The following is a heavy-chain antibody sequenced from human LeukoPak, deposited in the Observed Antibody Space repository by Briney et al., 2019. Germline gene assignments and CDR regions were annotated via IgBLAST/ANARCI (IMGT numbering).Heavy chain of an antibody. J-gene: IGHJ4*02. D-gene: IGHD2-2*02. CDR2: MNPNSGNT. CDR1: GYTFTSYD. CDR3: ARGGGYCSSTSCYSAFDY. Sequence: GSVKVSCKASGYTFTSYDINWVRQATGQGLEWMGWMNPNSGNTGYAQKFQGRVTITRNTSISTAYMELSSLRSEDTAVYYCARGGGYCSSTSCYSAFDYWGQGTLVTVSS. V-gene: IGHV1-8*03.